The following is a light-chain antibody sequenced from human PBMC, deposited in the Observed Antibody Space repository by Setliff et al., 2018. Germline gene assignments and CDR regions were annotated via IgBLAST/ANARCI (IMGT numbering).Light chain of an antibody. CDR3: AAWDDSLNGDV. CDR1: SSNIGSNT. CDR2: SNN. J-gene: IGLJ1*01. V-gene: IGLV1-44*01. Sequence: VLAQPPSASGTPGQRVTISCSGSSSNIGSNTVNWYQQLPGTAPKLLIYSNNQRPSGVPDRFSGSKSGTSASLAISGLQSEDEADYYCAAWDDSLNGDVFGTGTKVTVL.